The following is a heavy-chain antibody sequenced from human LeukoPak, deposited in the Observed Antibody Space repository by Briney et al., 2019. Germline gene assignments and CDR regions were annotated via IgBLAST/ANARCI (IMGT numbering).Heavy chain of an antibody. CDR1: GFTFSSYT. CDR2: ISSNGGST. V-gene: IGHV3-64*01. J-gene: IGHJ4*02. CDR3: ARRGDYFDY. Sequence: GGSLRLSCAASGFTFSSYTLVWVRQAPGKGLEYVSAISSNGGSTYYANSVKGRLTISRDNSKNTLYLQMDSLSTEDMAVYYCARRGDYFDYWGQGTLVTVSS.